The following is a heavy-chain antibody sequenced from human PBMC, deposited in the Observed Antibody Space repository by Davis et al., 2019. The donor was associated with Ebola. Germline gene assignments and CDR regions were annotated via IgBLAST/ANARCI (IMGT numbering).Heavy chain of an antibody. D-gene: IGHD4-17*01. CDR3: ARAGTTVTTGWMDV. V-gene: IGHV3-11*04. CDR1: GFTFSDYY. CDR2: ITSSGNGK. J-gene: IGHJ6*02. Sequence: PGGSLRLSCAASGFTFSDYYMSWIRQAPGKGLEWVSYITSSGNGKYYADSVKGRFTISRDNAKNSLYLQMNSLRAEDTAVYYCARAGTTVTTGWMDVWGQGTTVTVSS.